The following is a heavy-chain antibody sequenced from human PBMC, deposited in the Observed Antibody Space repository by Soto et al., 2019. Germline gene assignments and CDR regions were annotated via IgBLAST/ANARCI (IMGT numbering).Heavy chain of an antibody. CDR2: ISSRGGT. CDR1: GFTFTSYA. V-gene: IGHV3-23*01. J-gene: IGHJ4*02. CDR3: AKDRALNDGSGYSSMFLAH. D-gene: IGHD3-22*01. Sequence: GSLRLSCAASGFTFTSYAMGWVRQAPGKGLEWVSAISSRGGTYYADSVKGRFTISRDNSKNTLYLHMSSLRAEDTAVYYCAKDRALNDGSGYSSMFLAHWGRGPLATVSP.